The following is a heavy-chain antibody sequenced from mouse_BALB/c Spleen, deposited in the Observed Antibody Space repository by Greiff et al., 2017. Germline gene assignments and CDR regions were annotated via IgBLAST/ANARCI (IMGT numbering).Heavy chain of an antibody. CDR3: ARDTTFDY. V-gene: IGHV1-63*01. J-gene: IGHJ2*01. Sequence: QVQLKESGAELVRPGTSVKISCKASGYAFTNYWLGWVKQRPGHGLEWIGDIYPGSGNTYYNEKFKGKATLTADKSSSTAYMQLSSLTSEDSAVYFCARDTTFDYWGQGTTLTVSS. CDR2: IYPGSGNT. CDR1: GYAFTNYW. D-gene: IGHD1-1*01.